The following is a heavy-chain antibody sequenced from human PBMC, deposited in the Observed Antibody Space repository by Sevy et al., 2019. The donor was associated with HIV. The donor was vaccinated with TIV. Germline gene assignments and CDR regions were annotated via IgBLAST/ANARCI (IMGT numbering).Heavy chain of an antibody. V-gene: IGHV3-21*01. D-gene: IGHD3-3*01. Sequence: GGSLRLSCAASGFTFSSYSMNWVRQAPGKGLEWVSSISSSSSYIYYADSVKGRFTISRDNAKNSLYLQMNSLRAEDTAVYYCARDCGVLRLLEWLPHYYYYGMDVWGQGTTVTVSS. CDR3: ARDCGVLRLLEWLPHYYYYGMDV. J-gene: IGHJ6*02. CDR2: ISSSSSYI. CDR1: GFTFSSYS.